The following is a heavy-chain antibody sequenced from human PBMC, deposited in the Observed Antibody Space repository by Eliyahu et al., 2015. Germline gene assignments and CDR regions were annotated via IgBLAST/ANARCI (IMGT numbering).Heavy chain of an antibody. D-gene: IGHD5-24*01. CDR1: GGSISSYY. CDR3: ARDRGNGYNSFDY. J-gene: IGHJ4*02. V-gene: IGHV4-59*01. CDR2: IYYSGST. Sequence: QVQLQESGPGLVKPSETLSLTCTVSGGSISSYYWSWIRQPPGKGLEWIGYIYYSGSTNYNPSLKSRVTISVDTSKNQFSLKLSSVTAADTAVYYCARDRGNGYNSFDYWGQGTLVTVSS.